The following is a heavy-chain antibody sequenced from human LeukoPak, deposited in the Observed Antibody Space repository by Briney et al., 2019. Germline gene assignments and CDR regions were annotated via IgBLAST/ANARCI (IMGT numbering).Heavy chain of an antibody. D-gene: IGHD2-15*01. Sequence: AETLSLTCTASGGTFSSYYRSWIRQPPGKGLEWIGHINYSGGTKYNPSSMSRVAISLDTSKNLFSLKLTSVTAADTAVYYCARHSVEGSLVEAATFDYWGQGTLVTVSS. V-gene: IGHV4-59*08. CDR1: GGTFSSYY. CDR2: INYSGGT. J-gene: IGHJ4*02. CDR3: ARHSVEGSLVEAATFDY.